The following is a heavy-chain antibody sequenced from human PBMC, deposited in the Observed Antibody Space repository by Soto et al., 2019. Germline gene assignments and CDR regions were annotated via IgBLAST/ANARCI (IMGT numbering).Heavy chain of an antibody. CDR3: ARFVEGFFQH. Sequence: GASVKVSCKASGGTFSSYAISWVRQAPGQGLEWMGGIIPIFGTANYAQKFQGRVTITADESTSTAYMELSSLRSEDTAVYYCARFVEGFFQHLGQGTLVTVSS. D-gene: IGHD3-10*01. J-gene: IGHJ1*01. CDR2: IIPIFGTA. V-gene: IGHV1-69*13. CDR1: GGTFSSYA.